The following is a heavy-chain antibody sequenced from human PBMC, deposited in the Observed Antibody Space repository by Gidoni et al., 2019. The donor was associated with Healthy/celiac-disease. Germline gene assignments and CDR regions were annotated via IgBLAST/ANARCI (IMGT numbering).Heavy chain of an antibody. Sequence: QVQLQQWGAGLLKPSETLSLTCAVYGGSFSGYYWSWIRQPPGKGLEWIGEINHSGSTNYNPSLKSRVTISVDTSKNQFSLKLSSGTAADTAVYYCARGIPLPRQGWFDPWGQGTLVTVSS. J-gene: IGHJ5*02. CDR3: ARGIPLPRQGWFDP. D-gene: IGHD2-21*01. CDR2: INHSGST. CDR1: GGSFSGYY. V-gene: IGHV4-34*01.